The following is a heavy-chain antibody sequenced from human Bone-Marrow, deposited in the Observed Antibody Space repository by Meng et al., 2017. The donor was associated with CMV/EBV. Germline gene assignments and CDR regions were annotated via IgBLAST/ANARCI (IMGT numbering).Heavy chain of an antibody. CDR3: ARVVTRVRGVITPNFDY. J-gene: IGHJ4*02. Sequence: GESLKISCAASGFTFRTYWMSWVRQAPGKGLEWVGNIKQDGSEKYYVSSVKGRFTISRDNAKNSLYLQMNSLRAEDTAVYYCARVVTRVRGVITPNFDYWGQGSLVTVSS. V-gene: IGHV3-7*01. D-gene: IGHD3-10*01. CDR2: IKQDGSEK. CDR1: GFTFRTYW.